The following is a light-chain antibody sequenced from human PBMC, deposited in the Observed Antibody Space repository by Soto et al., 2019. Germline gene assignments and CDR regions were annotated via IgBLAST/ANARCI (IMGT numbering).Light chain of an antibody. CDR3: AACDDSLSEYV. CDR2: GNN. V-gene: IGLV1-44*01. J-gene: IGLJ1*01. Sequence: QPVLTQAPSVSGTHGPRVTITCSGSSSNSGRNSVNWYQHLPGTAPKLLTHGNNHRPSGVPDRFSGSKSGTSASLAISGRQPEDEADYCCAACDDSLSEYVFGDGTKLTVL. CDR1: SSNSGRNS.